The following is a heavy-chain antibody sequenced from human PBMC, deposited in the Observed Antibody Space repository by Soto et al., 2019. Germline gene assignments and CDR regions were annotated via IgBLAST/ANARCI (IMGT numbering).Heavy chain of an antibody. J-gene: IGHJ4*02. Sequence: ASWKVSCKSSGGTFSSYTISWVRQAPGQGLEWMGRIIPILGIANYAQKFQGRVTITADKSTSTAYMELSSLRSEDTAVYYCARDPCVKDGYNRFVPDDWGQGTLVTVTS. V-gene: IGHV1-69*04. CDR1: GGTFSSYT. D-gene: IGHD5-12*01. CDR3: ARDPCVKDGYNRFVPDD. CDR2: IIPILGIA.